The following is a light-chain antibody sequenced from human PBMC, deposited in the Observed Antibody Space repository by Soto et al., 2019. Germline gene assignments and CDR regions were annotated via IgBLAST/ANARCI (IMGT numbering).Light chain of an antibody. CDR2: SDN. Sequence: QSVLTQPPSASWTPGRGGTISCSGSNSNTGSNTLSWYQQLPGTAPKSLTYSDNQRPSGVPDRISGSRSGTSASLAISGLQSDDEAEYYCAAWDDSLRGRAFRGGTKVTVL. CDR3: AAWDDSLRGRA. V-gene: IGLV1-44*01. J-gene: IGLJ2*01. CDR1: NSNTGSNT.